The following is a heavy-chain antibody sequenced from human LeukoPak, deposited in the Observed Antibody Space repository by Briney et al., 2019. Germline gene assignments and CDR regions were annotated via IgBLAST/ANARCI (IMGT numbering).Heavy chain of an antibody. V-gene: IGHV4-59*01. CDR2: IYYSGST. J-gene: IGHJ5*02. CDR1: GGSFSGYF. Sequence: SETLSLTGAVKGGSFSGYFWSWIRQPPGKGLEWIGYIYYSGSTNYNPSLKSRVTISVDTSKNQFSLKLSSVTAADTAVYYCARAGAVVDNWFDPWGQGTLVTVSS. D-gene: IGHD2-15*01. CDR3: ARAGAVVDNWFDP.